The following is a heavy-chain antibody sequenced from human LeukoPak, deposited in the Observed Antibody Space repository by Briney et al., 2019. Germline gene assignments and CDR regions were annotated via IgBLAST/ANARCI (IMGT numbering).Heavy chain of an antibody. CDR3: ARDHGCSGYLDAFDV. V-gene: IGHV1-2*02. D-gene: IGHD5-12*01. CDR1: GYTFTGYY. J-gene: IGHJ3*01. CDR2: INPNSGDT. Sequence: ASVKVSCKASGYTFTGYYMHWIRQAPRQGLEWMGWINPNSGDTIHAQRFQGRVTMTRDTSISTAYMELSRLRSDDTAVYYCARDHGCSGYLDAFDVWGQGTMVTVSS.